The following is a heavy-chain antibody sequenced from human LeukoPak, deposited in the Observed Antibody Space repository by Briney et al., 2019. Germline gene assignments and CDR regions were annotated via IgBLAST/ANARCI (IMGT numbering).Heavy chain of an antibody. CDR2: ISYDGSNK. CDR1: GFTFSSYA. V-gene: IGHV3-30-3*01. J-gene: IGHJ6*02. D-gene: IGHD2-21*02. CDR3: ARVGYCGGDGYPPYYYGMDV. Sequence: GGSLRLSCAASGFTFSSYAMHWVRQAPGKGLEWVAVISYDGSNKYYADSVKGRFTISRDNSKNTLYLQMNSLRAEDTAVYYCARVGYCGGDGYPPYYYGMDVWGQGTTVTVSS.